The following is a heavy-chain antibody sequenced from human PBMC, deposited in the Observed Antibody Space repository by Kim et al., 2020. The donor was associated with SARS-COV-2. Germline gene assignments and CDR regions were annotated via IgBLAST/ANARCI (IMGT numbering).Heavy chain of an antibody. CDR3: TKDYHILATDY. J-gene: IGHJ4*02. CDR1: GFTFNQWW. D-gene: IGHD3-16*02. CDR2: INRDGSVA. Sequence: GGSLRLSCAASGFTFNQWWMHWVRQAPGKGLVWVSRINRDGSVAHYADSVRGRFTISRDNAKNTVFLQMNGLTAEDTAVYYCTKDYHILATDYWGQGTLVPVSS. V-gene: IGHV3-74*01.